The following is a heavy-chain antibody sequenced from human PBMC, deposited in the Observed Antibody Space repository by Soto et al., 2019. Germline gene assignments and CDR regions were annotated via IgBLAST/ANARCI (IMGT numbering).Heavy chain of an antibody. CDR1: GGTFSSYP. CDR3: ARDASKSQNYHGMEV. D-gene: IGHD3-10*01. J-gene: IGHJ6*02. CDR2: ITPMFGTA. Sequence: QVQLVQSGAEVKKPGSSVKVSCKAYGGTFSSYPIRWLRQAPGQGLEWMGGITPMFGTANYVQKFQGRVMITADESTTTVYMELSSLRSEDTALYYCARDASKSQNYHGMEVWGQGTTVTVTS. V-gene: IGHV1-69*12.